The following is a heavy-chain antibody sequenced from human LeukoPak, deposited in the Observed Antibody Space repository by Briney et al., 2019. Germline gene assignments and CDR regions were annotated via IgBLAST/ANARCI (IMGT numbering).Heavy chain of an antibody. CDR1: GGSISSYY. J-gene: IGHJ5*02. D-gene: IGHD6-13*01. CDR2: IYTSGST. V-gene: IGHV4-4*07. CDR3: ARTVIGVAAAGNNWFDP. Sequence: PSETLSLTCTVSGGSISSYYWSWIRQPAGKGLEWIGRIYTSGSTNYNPSLKSRVTISVDTSKNQFSLKLSSVTAADTAVYYCARTVIGVAAAGNNWFDPWGQGTLVTVSS.